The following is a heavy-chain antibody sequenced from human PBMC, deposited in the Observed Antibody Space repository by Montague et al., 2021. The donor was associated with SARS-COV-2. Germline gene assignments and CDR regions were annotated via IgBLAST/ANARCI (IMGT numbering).Heavy chain of an antibody. Sequence: TLSLTCTVSGDPINVGNYYWNCIRQPVGQGLDCIGRIYTSGRTDYNPSLKSRLTLSFNTSKNEFSLRLNSLTAADTAVYYCARDFPTGRYYFDFWGQGTLVIVSS. D-gene: IGHD3-10*01. CDR3: ARDFPTGRYYFDF. V-gene: IGHV4-61*02. J-gene: IGHJ4*02. CDR1: GDPINVGNYY. CDR2: IYTSGRT.